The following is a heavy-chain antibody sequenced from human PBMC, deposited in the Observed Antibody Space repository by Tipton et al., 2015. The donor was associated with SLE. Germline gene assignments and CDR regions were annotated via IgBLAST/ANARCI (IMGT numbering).Heavy chain of an antibody. CDR2: ISGSGGST. V-gene: IGHV3-23*01. D-gene: IGHD5-18*01. CDR3: AKDGASIVDIVMVDCFDF. Sequence: GSLRLSCEDSGFTFSSYAMSWVRQAPGKGLEWVSTISGSGGSTYYADSVKGRFTISRDNSKNTLYLQMKSLRAEDTAAYYCAKDGASIVDIVMVDCFDFWGQGTMVTSLQ. J-gene: IGHJ3*01. CDR1: GFTFSSYA.